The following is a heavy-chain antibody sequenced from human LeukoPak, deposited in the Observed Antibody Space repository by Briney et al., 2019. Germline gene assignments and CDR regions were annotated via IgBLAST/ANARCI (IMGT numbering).Heavy chain of an antibody. D-gene: IGHD3-10*01. CDR2: ISGSGGST. Sequence: GGPLRLSCAASGFTFSSYAMSWVRQAPGKGLEWVSAISGSGGSTYYADSVKGRFTISRDNSKNTLYLQMNSLRAEDTAVYYCAKTTAYYGSENYYFDYWGQGTLATVSS. CDR3: AKTTAYYGSENYYFDY. J-gene: IGHJ4*02. CDR1: GFTFSSYA. V-gene: IGHV3-23*01.